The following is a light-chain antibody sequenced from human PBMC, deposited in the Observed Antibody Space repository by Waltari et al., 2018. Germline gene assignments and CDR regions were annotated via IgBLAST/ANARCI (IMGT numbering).Light chain of an antibody. V-gene: IGKV3-15*01. CDR1: QSVSSN. Sequence: EIVMTQSPATLSVSPGERATLSCRASQSVSSNLAWYQQKPGPAPRLLIYGASTRATGIPARFSGSGSGIDFTLTISSLQSEDFALYYCQQYNKWPPWAFGQGTKVEIK. CDR2: GAS. CDR3: QQYNKWPPWA. J-gene: IGKJ1*01.